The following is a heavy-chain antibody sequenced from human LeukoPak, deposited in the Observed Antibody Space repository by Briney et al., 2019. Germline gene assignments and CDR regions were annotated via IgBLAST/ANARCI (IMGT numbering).Heavy chain of an antibody. J-gene: IGHJ4*02. V-gene: IGHV3-33*01. CDR1: GFTFSSYG. D-gene: IGHD1-1*01. CDR3: AGGSSTNSYFFDQ. Sequence: GRSLRLSCAASGFTFSSYGMHWVRQAPGKGLEWVAVIWYDGSNKYYADSVKGRFTISRDNSKNTLYLQMNSLRAEDTAVYYCAGGSSTNSYFFDQWGRGTLVTVSS. CDR2: IWYDGSNK.